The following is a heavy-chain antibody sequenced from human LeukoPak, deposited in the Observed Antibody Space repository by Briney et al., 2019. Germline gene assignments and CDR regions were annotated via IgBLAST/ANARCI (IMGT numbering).Heavy chain of an antibody. D-gene: IGHD2-2*01. CDR3: ASRTLYCSSTSCLRDDAFDI. CDR2: IYYSGST. Sequence: SETLSLTCTVSGGSISSYYWSWIRQPPGKGLEWIGYIYYSGSTNYNPSLKSRVTISVDTSKNQFSLKLSSVTAADTAVYYCASRTLYCSSTSCLRDDAFDIWGQGTMVTVSS. V-gene: IGHV4-59*01. J-gene: IGHJ3*02. CDR1: GGSISSYY.